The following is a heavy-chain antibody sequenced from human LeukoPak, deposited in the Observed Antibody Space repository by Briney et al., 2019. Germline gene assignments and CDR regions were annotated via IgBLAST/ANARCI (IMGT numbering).Heavy chain of an antibody. CDR2: MNPNSGNT. D-gene: IGHD3-22*01. Sequence: ASVKVSCKASGYTFTSCDINWVRQATGQGLEWMGWMNPNSGNTGYAQKFQGRVTMTRNTSISTAYMELSSLRSEDTAVYYCARGLRMNYYDSSGYYPWGNWGQGTLVTVSS. CDR3: ARGLRMNYYDSSGYYPWGN. CDR1: GYTFTSCD. J-gene: IGHJ4*02. V-gene: IGHV1-8*01.